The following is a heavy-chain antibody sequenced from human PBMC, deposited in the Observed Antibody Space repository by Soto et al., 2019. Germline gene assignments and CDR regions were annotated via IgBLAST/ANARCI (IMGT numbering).Heavy chain of an antibody. Sequence: ASVKVSCKVSGYTLTELSMHWVRQAPGKGLEWMGGFDPEDGETIYAQKFQGRVTMTEDTSTDTAYMELSSLRSEDTAVYYCATDDRGLISSLDAFDIWGQGTMVTVSS. D-gene: IGHD6-13*01. J-gene: IGHJ3*02. CDR1: GYTLTELS. CDR3: ATDDRGLISSLDAFDI. CDR2: FDPEDGET. V-gene: IGHV1-24*01.